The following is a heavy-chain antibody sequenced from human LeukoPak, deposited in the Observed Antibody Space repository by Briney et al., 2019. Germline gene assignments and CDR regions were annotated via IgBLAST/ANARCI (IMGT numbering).Heavy chain of an antibody. Sequence: GGSLRLSCVASGFIFSDYYMSWIRQAPGKGLEWVSYISSSSSHTNYADPVKGRFTISRDNAKNSLYLQMSSLRAEDMALYYCARARGDSTSYYFDYWGLGTLVTVSS. CDR1: GFIFSDYY. CDR2: ISSSSSHT. CDR3: ARARGDSTSYYFDY. D-gene: IGHD2-21*02. V-gene: IGHV3-11*06. J-gene: IGHJ4*02.